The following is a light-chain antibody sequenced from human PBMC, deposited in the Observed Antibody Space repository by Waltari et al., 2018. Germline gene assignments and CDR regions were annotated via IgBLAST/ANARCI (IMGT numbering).Light chain of an antibody. CDR1: QSITGH. V-gene: IGKV1-39*01. CDR2: SAS. J-gene: IGKJ2*01. CDR3: QQSYITPYT. Sequence: DIQMTQAPSSLSASVGDRVTMTCRTSQSITGHLNWFQQHPGKAPKLLIHSASALQSGVPSRFSGRGSGTHFTLTISSLQPEDFATYFCQQSYITPYTFGQGTKLEIK.